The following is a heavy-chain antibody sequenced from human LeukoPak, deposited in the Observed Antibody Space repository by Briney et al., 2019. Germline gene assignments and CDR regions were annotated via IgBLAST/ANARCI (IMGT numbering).Heavy chain of an antibody. CDR3: ARAPSLTLPDY. CDR1: GFTFSSYD. J-gene: IGHJ4*02. D-gene: IGHD3-9*01. Sequence: PGGSLRLSCAASGFTFSSYDTHWVRQATGKGLEWVSAIGTAGDTYYPGSVKGRFTISRENAKNSLYLQMNSLRAGDTAVYYCARAPSLTLPDYWGQGTLVTVSS. V-gene: IGHV3-13*01. CDR2: IGTAGDT.